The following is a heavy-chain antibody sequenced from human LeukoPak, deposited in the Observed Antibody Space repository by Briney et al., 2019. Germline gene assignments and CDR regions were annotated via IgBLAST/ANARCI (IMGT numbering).Heavy chain of an antibody. CDR1: GFTFSSYW. CDR2: IKQDGSEK. D-gene: IGHD3-22*01. CDR3: ARYLSYYCDSSGYYYSLLFDY. J-gene: IGHJ4*02. Sequence: GGSLRLSCAASGFTFSSYWMSWVRQAPGKGLEGVANIKQDGSEKYYVDSVKGRFTISRDNAKNSLYLQMNSLRAEDTAVYYCARYLSYYCDSSGYYYSLLFDYWGQGTLVTVSS. V-gene: IGHV3-7*01.